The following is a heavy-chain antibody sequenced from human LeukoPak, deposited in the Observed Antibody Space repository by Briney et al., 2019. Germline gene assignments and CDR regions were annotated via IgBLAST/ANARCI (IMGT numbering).Heavy chain of an antibody. Sequence: GGSLRISCAASGFTFSSYAMNWVRQAPGKGLEWVSVMSGSGGTTYYADPVKGRFIISRDKSNNALYLQMNSLRAEDTAVYYCVKASDLYYFDYWGQGTLVTVSS. CDR1: GFTFSSYA. J-gene: IGHJ4*02. CDR3: VKASDLYYFDY. CDR2: MSGSGGTT. V-gene: IGHV3-23*01.